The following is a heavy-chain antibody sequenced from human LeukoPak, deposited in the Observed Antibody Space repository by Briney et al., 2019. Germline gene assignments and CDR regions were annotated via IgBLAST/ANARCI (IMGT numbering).Heavy chain of an antibody. V-gene: IGHV3-33*01. CDR1: GFTFCGYG. J-gene: IGHJ4*02. Sequence: GGSLRLSCAGSGFTFCGYGMHWFRQTPGKGLEWVAVIAYDGSRAFYADSVKGRFTISRDNSKNTMSVQMDDLRAEDTAVYYCTRYNNDHFDYWGQGTLVTVSS. CDR2: IAYDGSRA. CDR3: TRYNNDHFDY. D-gene: IGHD1-14*01.